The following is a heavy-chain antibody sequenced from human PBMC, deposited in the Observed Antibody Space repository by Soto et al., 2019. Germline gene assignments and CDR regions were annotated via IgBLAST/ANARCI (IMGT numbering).Heavy chain of an antibody. CDR3: ARDRDYYKADY. D-gene: IGHD3-22*01. CDR1: GFTFSGYW. Sequence: EVQLVESGGDLVQPGGSLRLSCAASGFTFSGYWMGWVRQAPGKGLGWVASIRKDGGEKKYVDPVRGRFTISRDNVQNSLFLQMDSLRVEDTAVYYCARDRDYYKADYWGQGTLVTVSS. J-gene: IGHJ4*01. V-gene: IGHV3-7*01. CDR2: IRKDGGEK.